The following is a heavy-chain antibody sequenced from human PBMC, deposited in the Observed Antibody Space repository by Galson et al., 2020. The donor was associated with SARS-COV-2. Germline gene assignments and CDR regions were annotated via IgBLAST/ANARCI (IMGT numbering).Heavy chain of an antibody. CDR1: GFTFSSYW. CDR2: IKQDGSEK. CDR3: ARDQDGYNDF. Sequence: PGGSLRLFCAASGFTFSSYWMSWVRQAPGKGLEWVANIKQDGSEKYYADSVKGRFTISSDYAKNSLYLQMNSLRVEDTAVYYCARDQDGYNDFWGRGTLVTVSS. D-gene: IGHD5-18*01. J-gene: IGHJ4*02. V-gene: IGHV3-7*01.